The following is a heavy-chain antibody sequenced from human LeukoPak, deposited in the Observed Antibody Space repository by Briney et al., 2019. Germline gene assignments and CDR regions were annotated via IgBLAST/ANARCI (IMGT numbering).Heavy chain of an antibody. CDR3: ARGMSGYLGTSGYYYDY. D-gene: IGHD3-22*01. Sequence: SETLSLTCTVSGYSISSGYDWGWIRQSPGKGLEWIGSISQSGNSYDNPSLKGRVTISVDTSKNLFFLRLSSLSAADTAVYYCARGMSGYLGTSGYYYDYWGQGTLVTVSS. J-gene: IGHJ4*02. CDR1: GYSISSGYD. V-gene: IGHV4-38-2*02. CDR2: ISQSGNS.